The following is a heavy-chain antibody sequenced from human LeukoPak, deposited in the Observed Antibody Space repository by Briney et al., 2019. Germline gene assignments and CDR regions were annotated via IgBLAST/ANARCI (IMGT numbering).Heavy chain of an antibody. CDR3: ARGSVFRWFGELLFPFDY. CDR1: GYTFTGYY. D-gene: IGHD3-10*01. V-gene: IGHV1-2*02. J-gene: IGHJ4*02. Sequence: GASVKVSCKASGYTFTGYYMHWVGQAPGQGLEWMGWINPNSGGTNYAQKFQGRVTMTRDTSISTAYMELSRLRSDDTAVYYCARGSVFRWFGELLFPFDYWGQGTLVTVSS. CDR2: INPNSGGT.